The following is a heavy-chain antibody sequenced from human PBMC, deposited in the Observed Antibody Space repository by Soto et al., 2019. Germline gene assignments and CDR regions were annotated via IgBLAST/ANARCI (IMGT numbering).Heavy chain of an antibody. CDR3: ARLGSYSSWTYFDY. J-gene: IGHJ4*02. CDR2: IYYSGRT. V-gene: IGHV4-59*01. D-gene: IGHD3-10*01. CDR1: GGSISSYY. Sequence: QVQLQESGPGLVKPSETLSLTCTVSGGSISSYYWSWIRQPPGKGLEWIGYIYYSGRTNYNPSLRSRVTISVDTSKNQFSLKLSTVTAADTAVYYCARLGSYSSWTYFDYWGQGTLVTVSS.